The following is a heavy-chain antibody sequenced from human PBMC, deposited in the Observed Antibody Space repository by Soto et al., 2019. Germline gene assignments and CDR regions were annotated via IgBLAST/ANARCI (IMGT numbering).Heavy chain of an antibody. Sequence: PGESLKISCKGSGYSFTSYWIGWVRQMPGKGLEWMGIIYPGDSDTRYSPSFQGQVTISADKSISTAYLQWSSLKASDTAMYYCARDYSNYIDYYYGMDVWGQGTTVTV. J-gene: IGHJ6*02. CDR3: ARDYSNYIDYYYGMDV. D-gene: IGHD4-4*01. CDR2: IYPGDSDT. V-gene: IGHV5-51*01. CDR1: GYSFTSYW.